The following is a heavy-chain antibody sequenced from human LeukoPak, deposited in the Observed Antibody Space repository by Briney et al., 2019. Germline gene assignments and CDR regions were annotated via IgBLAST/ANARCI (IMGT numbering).Heavy chain of an antibody. CDR1: GASISNYY. CDR3: ARDIGSGPVDV. Sequence: SETLSLTCTVSGASISNYYWSWIRQPPGKELEWIGYIYYTGRTNFNPSLKSRVTMSVDTSKNQLSLMLSSVTAADTAVYYCARDIGSGPVDVWGQGTTVTVSS. CDR2: IYYTGRT. D-gene: IGHD3-10*01. J-gene: IGHJ6*02. V-gene: IGHV4-59*01.